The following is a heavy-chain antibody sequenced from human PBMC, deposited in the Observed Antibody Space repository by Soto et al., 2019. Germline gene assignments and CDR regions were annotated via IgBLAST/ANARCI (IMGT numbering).Heavy chain of an antibody. J-gene: IGHJ4*02. CDR3: ARVSVDVPE. V-gene: IGHV1-2*02. D-gene: IGHD5-12*01. CDR1: GPTFIAYY. CDR2: IDPKSGGT. Sequence: QLVQSGAEVKKPGDSVRVSCKTSGPTFIAYYIHWVRQAPGQGLEWMGWIDPKSGGTTYEQKFLGRVTMTRDTSINTAYMDLNRLTSDDTAVYYCARVSVDVPEWGQGTLITVSS.